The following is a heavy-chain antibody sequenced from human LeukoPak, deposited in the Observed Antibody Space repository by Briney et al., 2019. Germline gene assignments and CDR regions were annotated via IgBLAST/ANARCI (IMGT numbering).Heavy chain of an antibody. CDR2: ISYDGSNK. V-gene: IGHV3-30-3*01. Sequence: PGRSLRLSCAASGFTFSSYAMHWVRQAPGKGLEWVAVISYDGSNKYYADSVKGRFTISRDNSKNTLYLQMNSLRAEDTAVYYCATQTTVTRFSAEYFQHWGQGTLVTVSS. J-gene: IGHJ1*01. CDR1: GFTFSSYA. CDR3: ATQTTVTRFSAEYFQH. D-gene: IGHD4-17*01.